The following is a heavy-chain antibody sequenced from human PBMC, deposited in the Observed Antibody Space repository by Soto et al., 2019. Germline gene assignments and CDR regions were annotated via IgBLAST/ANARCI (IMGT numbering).Heavy chain of an antibody. Sequence: ASVKVSCKASGYTFTSYAMHWVRQAPGQRLEWMGWINAGNGNTKYSQKFQGGVTITRDTSASTAYMELSSLRSEDTAVYYCARAAPRDSKSTVTTHYFDYWGQGTLVTVSS. J-gene: IGHJ4*02. CDR3: ARAAPRDSKSTVTTHYFDY. V-gene: IGHV1-3*01. CDR1: GYTFTSYA. CDR2: INAGNGNT. D-gene: IGHD4-17*01.